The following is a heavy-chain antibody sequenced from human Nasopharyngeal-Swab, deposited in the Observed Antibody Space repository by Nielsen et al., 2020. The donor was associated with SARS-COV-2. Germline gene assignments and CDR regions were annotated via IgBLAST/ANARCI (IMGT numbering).Heavy chain of an antibody. CDR1: GGSISSSSYY. Sequence: SEPLSFTCTVPGGSISSSSYYWGWIRQPPGKGLEWIGSIYYSGSTFYNPSLKSRVTISVDTSKNQFSLKLSSVTAADTAVYYCARCIVVVPAAIRGTDYYYMDVWGKGTTVTVSS. V-gene: IGHV4-39*01. J-gene: IGHJ6*03. D-gene: IGHD2-2*01. CDR2: IYYSGST. CDR3: ARCIVVVPAAIRGTDYYYMDV.